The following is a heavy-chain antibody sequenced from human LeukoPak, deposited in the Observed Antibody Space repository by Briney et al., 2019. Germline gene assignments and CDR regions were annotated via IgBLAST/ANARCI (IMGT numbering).Heavy chain of an antibody. CDR1: GYSFTGYY. CDR2: INPDTGGT. Sequence: ASVKVSCKASGYSFTGYYIHWVRQAPGQGLEWMGWINPDTGGTNFAQKFQGRVTMTRDTSITTTHMELSSLRSDDTAVYYCATVDQWLAYDYWGQGTLVTVSS. D-gene: IGHD6-19*01. J-gene: IGHJ4*02. CDR3: ATVDQWLAYDY. V-gene: IGHV1-2*02.